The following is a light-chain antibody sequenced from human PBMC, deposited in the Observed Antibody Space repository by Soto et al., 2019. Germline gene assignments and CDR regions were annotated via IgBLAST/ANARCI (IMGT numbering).Light chain of an antibody. V-gene: IGKV3-20*01. CDR1: QRVNSSY. CDR3: QHYVNSPVT. CDR2: VAY. Sequence: EIVLTQSPATLYLSPGEGATLSCRASQRVNSSYSACYQQTHDQAPRLLISVAYERAAGVPARVSGSGSGTVSTLTIGILQPEDVAVYYCQHYVNSPVTFGQGTRLQIK. J-gene: IGKJ2*01.